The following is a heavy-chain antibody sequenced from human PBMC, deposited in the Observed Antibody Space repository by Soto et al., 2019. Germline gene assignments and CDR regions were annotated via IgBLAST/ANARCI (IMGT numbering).Heavy chain of an antibody. Sequence: QLQLQESGPGLVKPSETLSLTCTVSGGSISSSSYYWGWIRQPPGKGLEWIGSIYYSGSTYYNPSLKSRVTISVDTSKNQFSLKLSSVTAADTAVYYCEAAAGTYRAADYWGQGTLVTVSS. D-gene: IGHD6-13*01. CDR1: GGSISSSSYY. J-gene: IGHJ4*02. CDR3: EAAAGTYRAADY. V-gene: IGHV4-39*01. CDR2: IYYSGST.